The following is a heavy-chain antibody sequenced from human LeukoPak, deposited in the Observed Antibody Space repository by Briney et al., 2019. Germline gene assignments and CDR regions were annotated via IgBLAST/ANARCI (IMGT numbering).Heavy chain of an antibody. CDR3: ARDQGNLTMVRGVTTPPDY. CDR2: INPNSGGT. V-gene: IGHV1-2*02. J-gene: IGHJ4*02. D-gene: IGHD3-10*01. CDR1: GYTFTGYY. Sequence: ASVKVSCKASGYTFTGYYMHWVRQAPGQGLEWMGWINPNSGGTNYAQEFQGRVTMTRDTSISTAYMELSRLRSDDTAVYYCARDQGNLTMVRGVTTPPDYWGQGTLVTVSS.